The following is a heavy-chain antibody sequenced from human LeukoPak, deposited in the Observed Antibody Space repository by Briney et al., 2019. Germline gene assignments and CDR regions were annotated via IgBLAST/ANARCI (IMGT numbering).Heavy chain of an antibody. CDR3: ARDLLDDAFDI. CDR1: GGSISSSSYY. J-gene: IGHJ3*02. CDR2: IYYSGST. V-gene: IGHV4-39*02. D-gene: IGHD2-15*01. Sequence: PSETLSLTCTVSGGSISSSSYYWGWIRQPPGKGLEWIGSIYYSGSTYYNPSLKSRVTISVDTSKNQFSLKLSSVTAADTAVYYCARDLLDDAFDIWGQGTMVTVSS.